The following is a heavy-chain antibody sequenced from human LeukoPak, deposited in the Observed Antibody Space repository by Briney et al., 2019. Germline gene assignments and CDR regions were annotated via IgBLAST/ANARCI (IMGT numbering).Heavy chain of an antibody. CDR1: GFTFSSYS. D-gene: IGHD2-15*01. Sequence: PGGSLRLSCAASGFTFSSYSMNWVRQAPGKGLEWVSYISSSSSTIYYADSVKGRFTISRDNAKNSLYLQMNSLRAEDTAVYYCARDKGTGYCSGGSCLNYYYYYMDVWGKGTTVTVSS. J-gene: IGHJ6*03. V-gene: IGHV3-48*01. CDR2: ISSSSSTI. CDR3: ARDKGTGYCSGGSCLNYYYYYMDV.